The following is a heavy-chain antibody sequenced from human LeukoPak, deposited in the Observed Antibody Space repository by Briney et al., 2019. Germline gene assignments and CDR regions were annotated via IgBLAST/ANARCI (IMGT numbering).Heavy chain of an antibody. CDR2: ISSSSSYI. D-gene: IGHD1-1*01. Sequence: GGSLRLSCAASGFTFSSYSMNWVRQAPGKGLEWVSSISSSSSYIYYADSVKGRFTISRDNAKNSLYLRMSSLRAEDTAVYYCASGYNWKDHFDYWGQGTLVTVSS. V-gene: IGHV3-21*01. CDR3: ASGYNWKDHFDY. CDR1: GFTFSSYS. J-gene: IGHJ4*02.